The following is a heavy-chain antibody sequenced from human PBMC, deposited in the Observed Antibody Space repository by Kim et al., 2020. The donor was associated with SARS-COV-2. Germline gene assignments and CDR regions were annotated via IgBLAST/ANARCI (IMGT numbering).Heavy chain of an antibody. V-gene: IGHV4-39*01. CDR2: VDYSGTT. J-gene: IGHJ1*01. D-gene: IGHD6-19*01. Sequence: SETLSLTCTVSGGSISRASYYWAWIRQSPGGGPEWIGTVDYSGTTYYNPSLRSRVSISIDNSKKQFSLRLTSVSAAGTAVYYCASPPEYASPNFEWLASFGVWGQGLLVTVS. CDR3: ASPPEYASPNFEWLASFGV. CDR1: GGSISRASYY.